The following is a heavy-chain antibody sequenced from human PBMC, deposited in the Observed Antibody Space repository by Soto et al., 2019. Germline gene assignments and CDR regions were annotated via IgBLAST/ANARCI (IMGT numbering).Heavy chain of an antibody. Sequence: PSETLSLTCTVSYGSISVSNVFWGWVRQPPGKGLEWIGNIDYSGTAYFNPSLGTRVTFPVDTSKNQFSLTLYSVTAADTAVYYCARTTRRHLDFWGKGILVTVSS. J-gene: IGHJ4*02. D-gene: IGHD4-4*01. CDR2: IDYSGTA. CDR3: ARTTRRHLDF. V-gene: IGHV4-39*01. CDR1: YGSISVSNVF.